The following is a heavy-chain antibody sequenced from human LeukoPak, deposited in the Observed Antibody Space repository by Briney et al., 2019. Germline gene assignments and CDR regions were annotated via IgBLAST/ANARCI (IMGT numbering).Heavy chain of an antibody. CDR3: ARSRSVAGRRGYYYYGMDV. Sequence: SETLSLTCTVSGGSISSYYWSWIRQPAGKGLEWIGRIYTSGSTNYNPSLKSRVTMSVDTSKNQFSLKLSSVTAADTAVYYCARSRSVAGRRGYYYYGMDVWGQGTTVTVSS. V-gene: IGHV4-4*07. CDR1: GGSISSYY. D-gene: IGHD6-19*01. J-gene: IGHJ6*02. CDR2: IYTSGST.